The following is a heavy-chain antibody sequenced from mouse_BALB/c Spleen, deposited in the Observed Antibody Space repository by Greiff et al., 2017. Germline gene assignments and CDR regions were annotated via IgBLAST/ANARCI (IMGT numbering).Heavy chain of an antibody. CDR3: ARYDYIKRAMDY. CDR2: IYWDDDK. D-gene: IGHD2-4*01. J-gene: IGHJ4*01. CDR1: GFSLSTSGMG. Sequence: QVTLKESGPGILQPSQTLSLTCSFSGFSLSTSGMGVSWIRQPSGKGLEWLAHIYWDDDKRYNPSLKSRLTISKDTSSNQVFLKITSVDTADTATYYCARYDYIKRAMDYWGQGTSVTVSS. V-gene: IGHV8-12*01.